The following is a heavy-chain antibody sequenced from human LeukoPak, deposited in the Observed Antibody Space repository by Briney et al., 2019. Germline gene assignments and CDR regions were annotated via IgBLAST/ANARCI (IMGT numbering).Heavy chain of an antibody. V-gene: IGHV3-21*01. CDR3: ARGIAAAGYLDY. Sequence: GGSLRLSCAASGFTFSSYSMNWVRQAPGKGLEWVSTISSSSSYIYYADSVKGRFTISRDNAKNSLYLQMNSLRAEDTAVYYCARGIAAAGYLDYWGQGTLVTVSS. CDR1: GFTFSSYS. CDR2: ISSSSSYI. J-gene: IGHJ4*02. D-gene: IGHD6-13*01.